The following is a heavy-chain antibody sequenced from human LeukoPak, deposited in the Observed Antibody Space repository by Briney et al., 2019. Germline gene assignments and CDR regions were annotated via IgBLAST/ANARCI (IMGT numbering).Heavy chain of an antibody. V-gene: IGHV4-30-4*08. J-gene: IGHJ4*02. CDR2: IYYSGST. CDR1: GGSISSGDYY. D-gene: IGHD3-22*01. Sequence: SQTLSLTCTVSGGSISSGDYYWSWIRQPPGKGLEWIGYIYYSGSTYYNPSLKSRVTISVDTSKNRFSLKLSSVTAADTAVYYCARGGSHYYDSSGYYSYYFDYWGQGTLVTVSS. CDR3: ARGGSHYYDSSGYYSYYFDY.